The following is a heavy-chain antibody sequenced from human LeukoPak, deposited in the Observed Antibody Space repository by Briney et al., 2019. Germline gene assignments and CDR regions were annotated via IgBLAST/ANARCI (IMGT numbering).Heavy chain of an antibody. J-gene: IGHJ4*02. V-gene: IGHV4-34*01. D-gene: IGHD5-24*01. Sequence: SETLSLTCAVYGGSFSGYYWSWIRQPPGKGLEWIGEINHSGSTNYNPSLKSRVTISVDTSKNQFSLKLSSVTAADTAVYYCARVLEMATAYFYYWGQGTLVTVSS. CDR1: GGSFSGYY. CDR3: ARVLEMATAYFYY. CDR2: INHSGST.